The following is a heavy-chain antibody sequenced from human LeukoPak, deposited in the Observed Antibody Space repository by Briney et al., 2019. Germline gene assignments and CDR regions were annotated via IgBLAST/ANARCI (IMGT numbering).Heavy chain of an antibody. V-gene: IGHV3-48*03. D-gene: IGHD3-22*01. CDR1: GFTFSSYE. Sequence: PGGSLRLSCAASGFTFSSYEMNWVRQAPGKGLEWVSYISSSGSTIYYADSVKGRFTISRDNAKNSLYLQTNSLRAEDTALYYCAREKPFYDSSGYYYPIAFDYWGQGTLVTVSS. J-gene: IGHJ4*02. CDR3: AREKPFYDSSGYYYPIAFDY. CDR2: ISSSGSTI.